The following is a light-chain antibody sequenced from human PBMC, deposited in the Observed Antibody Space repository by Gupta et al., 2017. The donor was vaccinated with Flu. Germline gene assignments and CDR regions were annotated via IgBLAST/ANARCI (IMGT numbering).Light chain of an antibody. J-gene: IGKJ1*01. CDR3: QQYYGYPRT. CDR2: AAS. V-gene: IGKV1-8*01. CDR1: QAISSH. Sequence: AIRMTQSPSSFSASTGDRVTITCRASQAISSHLAWYQQKPGKAPNLLISAASTLQSGVPSRFYGSGSGTDFTLTISYLQSEDFAIYYCQQYYGYPRTFGQGTKVELK.